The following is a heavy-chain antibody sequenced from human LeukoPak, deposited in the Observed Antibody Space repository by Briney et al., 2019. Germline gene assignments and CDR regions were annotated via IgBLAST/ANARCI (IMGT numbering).Heavy chain of an antibody. J-gene: IGHJ4*02. Sequence: SETLSLTCAVYGGSFSGYYGSWIRQPPGKGLEWIGEINHSGSTNYNPSLKSRVTISVDTSKNQFSLKLSSVTAADTAVYYCASSGYGYYFDYWGQGTLVTVSS. CDR3: ASSGYGYYFDY. CDR1: GGSFSGYY. D-gene: IGHD3-3*01. V-gene: IGHV4-34*01. CDR2: INHSGST.